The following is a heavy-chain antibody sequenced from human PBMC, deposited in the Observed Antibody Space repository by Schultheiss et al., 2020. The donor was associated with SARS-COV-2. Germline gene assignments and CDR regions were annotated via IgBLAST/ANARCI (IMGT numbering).Heavy chain of an antibody. V-gene: IGHV3-74*01. CDR2: INSDGSST. CDR1: GFPFATFD. CDR3: AKDSGYCSSTSCYYLRGFDY. J-gene: IGHJ4*02. Sequence: GGSLRLSCAASGFPFATFDMSWVRQAPGKGLVWVSRINSDGSSTSYADSVKGRFTISRDNAKNTLYLQMNSLRAEETAVYYCAKDSGYCSSTSCYYLRGFDYWGQGTLVTGSS. D-gene: IGHD2-2*01.